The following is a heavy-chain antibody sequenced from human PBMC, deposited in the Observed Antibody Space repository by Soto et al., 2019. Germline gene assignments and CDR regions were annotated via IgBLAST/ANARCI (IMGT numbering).Heavy chain of an antibody. V-gene: IGHV3-30*18. D-gene: IGHD3-3*01. CDR1: GFTFSSYG. CDR2: ISYDGSNK. Sequence: QVQLVESGGGVVQPGRSLRLSCAASGFTFSSYGMHWVRQAPGKGLEWVAVISYDGSNKYYADSVKGRFTISRDNSKNTLYLQMNSLRAEDTAVYYCAKERRVFGVGIPLDYWGQGTLVTVSS. J-gene: IGHJ4*02. CDR3: AKERRVFGVGIPLDY.